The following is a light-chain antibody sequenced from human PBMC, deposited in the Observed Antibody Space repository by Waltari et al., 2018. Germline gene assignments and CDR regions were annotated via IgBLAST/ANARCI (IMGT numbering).Light chain of an antibody. J-gene: IGKJ1*01. CDR1: QYISTY. CDR2: AAS. V-gene: IGKV1-39*01. Sequence: DFQMTQSPSSLSASVGDRVTITCRASQYISTYLNWYQQKPGKGPKLLIYAASTLQSGVPSRFSGSRSGTDFTFTISSLQREDFATYYCQQSYDTPRTFGQGTKVEVK. CDR3: QQSYDTPRT.